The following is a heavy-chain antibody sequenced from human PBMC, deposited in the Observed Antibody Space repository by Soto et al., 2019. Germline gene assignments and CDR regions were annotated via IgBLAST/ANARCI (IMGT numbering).Heavy chain of an antibody. CDR2: IKSKTDGGTT. D-gene: IGHD3-10*01. V-gene: IGHV3-15*07. J-gene: IGHJ4*02. Sequence: EVQLVESGGGLVKPGGSLRLSCAASGFTFSNAWMNWVRQAPGKGLAWVGRIKSKTDGGTTDYAAPVKGRFTISRDDLKNTLYLQMNSLKTEDTAVYYCTTAGSLWFGSARYYFDYWGQGTLVTVSS. CDR3: TTAGSLWFGSARYYFDY. CDR1: GFTFSNAW.